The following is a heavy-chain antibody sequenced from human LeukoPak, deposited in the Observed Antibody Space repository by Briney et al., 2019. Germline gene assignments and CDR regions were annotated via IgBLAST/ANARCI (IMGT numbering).Heavy chain of an antibody. V-gene: IGHV1-46*01. CDR1: GYTFTSYY. D-gene: IGHD4-23*01. Sequence: ASVKVSCKASGYTFTSYYMHWVRQAPGQGLEWMGIINPSGGSTSYAQKFQGRVSMTRDMSTSTDYMELSSLRSEDTAVYYCARDNSVEDTAWWFDPWGQGTLVTVSS. CDR3: ARDNSVEDTAWWFDP. J-gene: IGHJ5*02. CDR2: INPSGGST.